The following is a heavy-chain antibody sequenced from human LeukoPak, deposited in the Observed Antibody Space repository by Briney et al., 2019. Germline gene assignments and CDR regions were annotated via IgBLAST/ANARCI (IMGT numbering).Heavy chain of an antibody. CDR2: IYHSGST. CDR3: ARYTVTTKFFDY. Sequence: SETLSLTCTVSGGSISSYYWSWIRQPPGKGLEWIGYIYHSGSTYYNPSLKSRVTISVDRSKNQFSLKLSSVTAADTAVYYCARYTVTTKFFDYWGQGTLVTVSS. J-gene: IGHJ4*02. CDR1: GGSISSYY. V-gene: IGHV4-59*12. D-gene: IGHD4-17*01.